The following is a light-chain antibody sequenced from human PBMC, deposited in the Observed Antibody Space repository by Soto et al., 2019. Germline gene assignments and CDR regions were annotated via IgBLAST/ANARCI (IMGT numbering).Light chain of an antibody. CDR3: QQGYRSIT. CDR1: QSIYID. V-gene: IGKV1-39*01. Sequence: IQMTHCRSSLSASIGYRVTITCLASQSIYIDLDWYQQKPGKAPKLLIYAASSLQRGVPSTFSGGGSGTDFTLTIISLQPEDFATCYWQQGYRSITFGQGTRLEI. CDR2: AAS. J-gene: IGKJ5*01.